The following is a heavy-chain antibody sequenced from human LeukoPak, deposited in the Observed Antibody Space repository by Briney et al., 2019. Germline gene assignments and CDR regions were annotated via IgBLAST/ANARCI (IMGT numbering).Heavy chain of an antibody. J-gene: IGHJ3*02. Sequence: SETLSLTCSVSGGSMNTHYWNWIRQPAGKGPEWIGRIYTSGSTNHNPSLKSRVIMSLDTSKSQFSLSLSSVTAADTAVYYCARDNNGLYFGVRGFDIWGQGKMVIVSS. CDR1: GGSMNTHY. D-gene: IGHD3-3*01. V-gene: IGHV4-4*07. CDR3: ARDNNGLYFGVRGFDI. CDR2: IYTSGST.